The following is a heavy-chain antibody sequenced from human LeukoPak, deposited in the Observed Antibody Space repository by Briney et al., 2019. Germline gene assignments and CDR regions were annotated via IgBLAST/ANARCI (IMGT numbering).Heavy chain of an antibody. CDR1: GFIFNKYA. CDR3: AKPTVGSGSHFGFDS. D-gene: IGHD3-10*01. Sequence: GGTLRLSCAASGFIFNKYAMRWVRQAPGKGTQWVSDMTSRSGDTYYADSVKGRFTISRDKSKNTLYLQINSLRVDDAAIYYCAKPTVGSGSHFGFDSWGKGTTVTVPS. CDR2: MTSRSGDT. J-gene: IGHJ6*04. V-gene: IGHV3-23*01.